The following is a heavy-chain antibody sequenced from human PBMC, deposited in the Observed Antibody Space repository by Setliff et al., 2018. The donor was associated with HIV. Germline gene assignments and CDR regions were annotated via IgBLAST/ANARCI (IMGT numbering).Heavy chain of an antibody. D-gene: IGHD1-26*01. CDR1: GAPVSSGRYY. CDR2: IHYTGST. CDR3: ATIDGRWAPPQYYFDS. J-gene: IGHJ4*02. V-gene: IGHV4-39*01. Sequence: PSETLSLTCSVSGAPVSSGRYYWGWIRQPPGKGLEWIATIHYTGSTYYNPSLKNRVTISADKSKKQVSLRLTSVTAADTAIYYCATIDGRWAPPQYYFDSWGLGTLVTVSS.